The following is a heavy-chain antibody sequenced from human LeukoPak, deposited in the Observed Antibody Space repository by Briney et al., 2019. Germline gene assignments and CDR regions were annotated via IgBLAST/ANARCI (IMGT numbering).Heavy chain of an antibody. CDR2: INPSGGST. V-gene: IGHV1-46*01. CDR1: GYTFTSYY. J-gene: IGHJ6*03. CDR3: ARDRGSPGDYYYMDV. Sequence: ASVKVSCKASGYTFTSYYMHWVRQTPGQGLEWMGIINPSGGSTSYAQKFQGRVTITRDTSTSTVYMELSSLRSEDTAVYYCARDRGSPGDYYYMDVWGKGTTVTVSS. D-gene: IGHD1-26*01.